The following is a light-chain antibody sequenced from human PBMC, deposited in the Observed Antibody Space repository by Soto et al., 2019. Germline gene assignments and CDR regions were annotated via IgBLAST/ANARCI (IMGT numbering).Light chain of an antibody. Sequence: QSVLTQPPSASGSPGQSVTISCTGTSSDVGGYNYVSWYRQHPGKAPQLIIYDVNKRPSGVPDRFSGSKSGNTASLTVSGLQAEDEADYYCAAWDDSLSGYVFGTGTKVTVL. CDR3: AAWDDSLSGYV. V-gene: IGLV2-8*01. CDR1: SSDVGGYNY. J-gene: IGLJ1*01. CDR2: DVN.